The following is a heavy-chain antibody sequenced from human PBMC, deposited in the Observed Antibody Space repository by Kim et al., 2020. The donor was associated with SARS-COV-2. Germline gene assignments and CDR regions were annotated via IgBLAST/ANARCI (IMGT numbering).Heavy chain of an antibody. CDR3: AKDPPQPGRGDDAFDI. Sequence: SVKGRFTISRDNCKSTRYLQMNSLRAEDTAVYYCAKDPPQPGRGDDAFDIWGQGTMVTVSS. J-gene: IGHJ3*02. D-gene: IGHD2-15*01. V-gene: IGHV3-30*02.